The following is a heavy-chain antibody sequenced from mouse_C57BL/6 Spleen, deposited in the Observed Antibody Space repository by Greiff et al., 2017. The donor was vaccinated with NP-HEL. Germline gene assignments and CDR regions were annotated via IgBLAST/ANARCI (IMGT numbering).Heavy chain of an antibody. J-gene: IGHJ2*01. V-gene: IGHV1-80*01. Sequence: VKLQESGAELVKPGASVKISCKASGYAFSSYWMNWVKQRPGKGLEWIGQIYPGDGDTNYNGKFKGKATLTADKSSSTAYMQLSSLTSEDSAVYFCASSYGSRYYFDYWGQGTTLTVSS. CDR3: ASSYGSRYYFDY. CDR1: GYAFSSYW. CDR2: IYPGDGDT. D-gene: IGHD1-1*01.